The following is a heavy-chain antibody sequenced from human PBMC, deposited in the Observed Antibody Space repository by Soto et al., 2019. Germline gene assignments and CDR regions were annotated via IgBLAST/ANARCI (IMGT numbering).Heavy chain of an antibody. CDR2: IYYSGSP. CDR3: ARVTQRYGSTDY. Sequence: PSETLSLTCTVSGGSISSYYWSWIRQPPGKGLEWIGYIYYSGSPNYNPSLKSRVTISVDTSKNQFSLKLSSVTAADPAVYYCARVTQRYGSTDYWGQGTLAPVS. CDR1: GGSISSYY. V-gene: IGHV4-59*01. D-gene: IGHD3-10*01. J-gene: IGHJ4*02.